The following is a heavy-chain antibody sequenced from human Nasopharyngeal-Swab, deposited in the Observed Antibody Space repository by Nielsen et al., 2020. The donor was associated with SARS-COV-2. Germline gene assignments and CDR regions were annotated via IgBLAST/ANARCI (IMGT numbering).Heavy chain of an antibody. CDR3: GRDLGGRFST. V-gene: IGHV3-74*01. CDR1: GFTFRSYW. J-gene: IGHJ5*02. Sequence: GESLKISCAASGFTFRSYWMHWVRQVPGKGLVWVSRINEDGSITNYADSVEGRFTISRDNAKNTLFLHMSSLRAEDTAVYYCGRDLGGRFSTWGQGTLVTASS. CDR2: INEDGSIT. D-gene: IGHD3-16*01.